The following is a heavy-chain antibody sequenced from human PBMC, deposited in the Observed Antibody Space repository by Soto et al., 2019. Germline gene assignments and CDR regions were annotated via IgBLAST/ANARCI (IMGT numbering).Heavy chain of an antibody. J-gene: IGHJ6*02. Sequence: SVKVSCKASGGTFSSYAISWVRQAPGQGLEWMGGIIPIFGTANYAQKFQCRVTITADESTSTAYMELSSLRSEDTAVYYCARDRRLVTTVYYYYYGMDVWGQGTTVTVSS. V-gene: IGHV1-69*13. CDR2: IIPIFGTA. CDR1: GGTFSSYA. D-gene: IGHD3-9*01. CDR3: ARDRRLVTTVYYYYYGMDV.